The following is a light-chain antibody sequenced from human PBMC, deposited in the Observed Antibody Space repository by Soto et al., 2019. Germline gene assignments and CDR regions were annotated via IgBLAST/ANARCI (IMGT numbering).Light chain of an antibody. V-gene: IGKV1-5*01. CDR3: QQYNPYQP. CDR1: QSISRW. Sequence: DIQMTQSPSTLSASVGDRVTITCRASQSISRWLAWYQQKPGKAPKSLIYDASTFRSGVPSRFSGGGSGTEFTLTISTLQPDNFAPYYCQQYNPYQPSGQGNRREF. J-gene: IGKJ5*01. CDR2: DAS.